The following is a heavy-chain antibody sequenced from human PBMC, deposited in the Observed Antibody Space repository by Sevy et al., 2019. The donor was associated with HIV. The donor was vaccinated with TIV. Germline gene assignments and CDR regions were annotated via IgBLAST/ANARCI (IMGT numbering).Heavy chain of an antibody. CDR1: GGSISSGDYY. CDR3: ARTVTMVVTVEGRDAFDI. Sequence: SETLSLTCTVSGGSISSGDYYWSWIRQPPGKGLEWIGYIYYSGSTYYNPSLKSRVTISVDTSKNQFSLKMSSVTAADTAVYYWARTVTMVVTVEGRDAFDIWGQGTMVTVSS. D-gene: IGHD3-22*01. J-gene: IGHJ3*02. V-gene: IGHV4-30-4*01. CDR2: IYYSGST.